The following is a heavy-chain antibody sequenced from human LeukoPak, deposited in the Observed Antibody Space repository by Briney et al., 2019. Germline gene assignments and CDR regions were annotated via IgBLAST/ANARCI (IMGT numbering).Heavy chain of an antibody. Sequence: PGGSLRLSCAASGFTFSSYEMNWVRQAPGKGLEWVSYISSSGRTIYYADSVRGRFTISRDDAKNSLFLQMNSLRADDTAVYYCARRLYWGQGTLVTVSS. CDR3: ARRLY. V-gene: IGHV3-48*03. J-gene: IGHJ4*02. D-gene: IGHD5-12*01. CDR2: ISSSGRTI. CDR1: GFTFSSYE.